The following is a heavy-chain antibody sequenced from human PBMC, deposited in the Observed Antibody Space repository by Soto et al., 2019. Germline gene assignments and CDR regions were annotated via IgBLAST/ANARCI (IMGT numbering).Heavy chain of an antibody. Sequence: VQLAESGGGLVQPGGSLKLSCAASGFTFSGSAMHWVRQASGKGLEWVGRIRSKANNYATAYAASVKGRFTISRDDSKNTAYLQMNSLKIEDTAVYYCTAMADYYFDYWGQGILVTVSS. CDR3: TAMADYYFDY. CDR2: IRSKANNYAT. V-gene: IGHV3-73*02. D-gene: IGHD5-18*01. CDR1: GFTFSGSA. J-gene: IGHJ4*02.